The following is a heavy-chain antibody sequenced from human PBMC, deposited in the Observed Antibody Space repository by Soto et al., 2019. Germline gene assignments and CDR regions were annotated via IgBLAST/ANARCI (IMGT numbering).Heavy chain of an antibody. J-gene: IGHJ4*02. Sequence: GESLKISCKSSGYSSTDYWIGWVRQMPGKGLEWMGIIYPGDSDARYSPSFQGQVTISVDTSINTAFLRWNSLTASDTAMYYCARQADYNILTGYFYYFDYWGQGSLVTVSS. D-gene: IGHD3-9*01. V-gene: IGHV5-51*01. CDR2: IYPGDSDA. CDR1: GYSSTDYW. CDR3: ARQADYNILTGYFYYFDY.